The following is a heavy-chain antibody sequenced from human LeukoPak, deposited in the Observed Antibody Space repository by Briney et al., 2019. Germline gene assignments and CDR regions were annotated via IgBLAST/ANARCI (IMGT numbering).Heavy chain of an antibody. CDR1: GYTLTELS. CDR2: FDPEDGET. Sequence: ASVKASCKVSGYTLTELSMHWVRQAPGKGLEWMGGFDPEDGETIYAQKFQGGVTMTEDTSTDTAYMELSSLRSEDTAVYYCATTKGRGYSGYDAFDYWGQGTLVTVSS. D-gene: IGHD5-12*01. CDR3: ATTKGRGYSGYDAFDY. J-gene: IGHJ4*02. V-gene: IGHV1-24*01.